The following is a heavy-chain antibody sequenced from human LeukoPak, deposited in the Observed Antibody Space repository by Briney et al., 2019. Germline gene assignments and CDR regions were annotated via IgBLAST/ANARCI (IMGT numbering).Heavy chain of an antibody. J-gene: IGHJ6*02. V-gene: IGHV3-30*04. CDR1: GFTFSSYA. D-gene: IGHD3-10*01. CDR3: ASRPMVRGVTLGMDV. CDR2: ISYDGSNK. Sequence: GGSLRLSCAASGFTFSSYAMHWVRQAPGKGLEWVAVISYDGSNKYYADSVKGRFTISRDNSKNTLYLQMNSLRSEDTAVYYCASRPMVRGVTLGMDVWGQGTTVTVSS.